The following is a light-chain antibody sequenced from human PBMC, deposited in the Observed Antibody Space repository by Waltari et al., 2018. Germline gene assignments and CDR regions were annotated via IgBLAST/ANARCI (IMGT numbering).Light chain of an antibody. V-gene: IGKV1-33*01. Sequence: DIQMCHPASPLSASVGGSDTITCQASQDISNYLNWYQQKPGKAPKLLIYDASNLETGVPSRFSGSGSGTDFTLTISSLQPEDIATYYCQQYYSHPYTFGQGTKLEIK. CDR2: DAS. J-gene: IGKJ2*01. CDR1: QDISNY. CDR3: QQYYSHPYT.